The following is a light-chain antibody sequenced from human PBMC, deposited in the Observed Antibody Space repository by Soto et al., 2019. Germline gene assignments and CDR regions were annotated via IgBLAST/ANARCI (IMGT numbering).Light chain of an antibody. CDR1: SSNIGAGYA. CDR2: RDT. J-gene: IGLJ2*01. CDR3: QSFDYSLSAVV. Sequence: QLVLTQPPSVSGAPGQRVTISCSGSSSNIGAGYAVHWYQRLPNTAPKLLIYRDTNRSSGVPDRFSGSKSDTSASLAITGLQPDDEADYFCQSFDYSLSAVVFGGGTKVTAL. V-gene: IGLV1-40*01.